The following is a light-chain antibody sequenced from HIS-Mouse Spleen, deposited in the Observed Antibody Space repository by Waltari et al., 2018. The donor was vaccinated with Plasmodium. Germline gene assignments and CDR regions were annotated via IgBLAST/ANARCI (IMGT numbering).Light chain of an antibody. V-gene: IGLV3-1*01. Sequence: SYELTQPPSVSVSPGQTASITCSGDKLGDKYACWYQQKPGQSPVLVISQDSKRPSWIPGRVSGSNSGNTDTLTISGTQAMDEADYYCQAWDSSTVVFGGGTKLTVL. CDR1: KLGDKY. J-gene: IGLJ2*01. CDR2: QDS. CDR3: QAWDSSTVV.